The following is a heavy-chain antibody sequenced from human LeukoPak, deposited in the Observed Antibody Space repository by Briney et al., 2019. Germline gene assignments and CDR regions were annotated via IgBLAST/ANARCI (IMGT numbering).Heavy chain of an antibody. J-gene: IGHJ5*02. CDR3: ARVGSSISRHWFDP. D-gene: IGHD6-13*01. CDR1: GFTSSSYA. Sequence: GGSLRVSCTASGFTSSSYAMTWVRQAPGKGLEWVSGISGSGGSIDYADSVKGRFTIDRDNSKNTLHLQMNSLRAEDTAVYYCARVGSSISRHWFDPCGQGTLVTVSS. CDR2: ISGSGGSI. V-gene: IGHV3-23*01.